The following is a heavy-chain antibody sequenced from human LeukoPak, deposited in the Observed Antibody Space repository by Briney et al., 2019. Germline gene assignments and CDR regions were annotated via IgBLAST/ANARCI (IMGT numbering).Heavy chain of an antibody. CDR1: GYTFTSYY. Sequence: ASVKVSCKASGYTFTSYYMHWVRQAPGQGLEWMGIINPSGGSTSYAQKFQGRVTMTRDTSTSTVYMELSSLRSEDTAVYYCARSHCSSTSCYSYYFDYWGQGTLLTVSS. V-gene: IGHV1-46*01. CDR3: ARSHCSSTSCYSYYFDY. J-gene: IGHJ4*02. D-gene: IGHD2-2*01. CDR2: INPSGGST.